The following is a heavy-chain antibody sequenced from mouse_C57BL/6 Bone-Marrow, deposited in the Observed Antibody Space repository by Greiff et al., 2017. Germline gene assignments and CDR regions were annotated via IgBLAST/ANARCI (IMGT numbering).Heavy chain of an antibody. CDR2: IATANGNT. V-gene: IGHV14-3*01. D-gene: IGHD1-1*01. J-gene: IGHJ4*01. CDR3: SVLIEYYGSSYDLYAMDY. Sequence: EVQLQQSVAELVRPGASVKLSCTASGFNIKNTYMHWVKQRPEQGLEWIGRIATANGNTKYAPKFQGKATITADTSANTAYLQLSSLTSEDTAIYYCSVLIEYYGSSYDLYAMDYWGQGTSVTVSS. CDR1: GFNIKNTY.